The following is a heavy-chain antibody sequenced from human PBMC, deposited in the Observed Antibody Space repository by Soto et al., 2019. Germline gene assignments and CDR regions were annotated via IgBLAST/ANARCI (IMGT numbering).Heavy chain of an antibody. V-gene: IGHV4-39*01. J-gene: IGHJ6*02. Sequence: TLSLPCTVSAGSLSSRSYHWVWLRHPPGNGLEWFGSIYYSGSTYSNPTLTSRVTISVDTSKNQFSLKLSSVTAADTAVYYCARQTCSSTSCYPLCYYYYGMDVWGQGTAVT. CDR2: IYYSGST. D-gene: IGHD2-2*01. CDR3: ARQTCSSTSCYPLCYYYYGMDV. CDR1: AGSLSSRSYH.